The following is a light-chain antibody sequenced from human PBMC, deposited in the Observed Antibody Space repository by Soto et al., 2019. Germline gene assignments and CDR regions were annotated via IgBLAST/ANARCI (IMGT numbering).Light chain of an antibody. J-gene: IGKJ1*01. CDR3: HQFGDSPQT. V-gene: IGKV3-20*01. CDR1: QSVSDNF. CDR2: GAS. Sequence: EIVLTQSPGTLSLSPGERVTLSCRASQSVSDNFLAWYQQKAGQAPRLIIYGASNRATGIPDRFSGRGSGTDFTLTISRLEPEDFAVYYCHQFGDSPQTFGQGTKVDIK.